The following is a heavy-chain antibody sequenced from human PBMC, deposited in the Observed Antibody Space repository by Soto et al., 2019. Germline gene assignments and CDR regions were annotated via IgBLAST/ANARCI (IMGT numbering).Heavy chain of an antibody. CDR2: IYYSGTT. Sequence: PSETLSLTCTVSGGSISSSSYYWAWVRQPPGKGLEWIGSIYYSGTTYYNPSLKSRVTISEDTSKNQFSLKLSSVTAADTAVFYCARLIRCKTTSCYIDYWGQGTLVTGLL. CDR3: ARLIRCKTTSCYIDY. V-gene: IGHV4-39*01. J-gene: IGHJ4*02. D-gene: IGHD2-2*02. CDR1: GGSISSSSYY.